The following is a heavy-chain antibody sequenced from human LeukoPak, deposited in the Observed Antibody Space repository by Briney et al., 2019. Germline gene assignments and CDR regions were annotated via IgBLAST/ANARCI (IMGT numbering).Heavy chain of an antibody. CDR2: IYYSGST. CDR3: ARHYGP. V-gene: IGHV4-39*01. J-gene: IGHJ4*02. CDR1: GGPISGYY. Sequence: SETLSLTCTVSGGPISGYYWNWIRQPPGKGLEWIGSIYYSGSTYYNPSLKSRVTISVGTSKNQFSLKLNSVTATDTAVYYCARHYGPWGQGTLVTVSS. D-gene: IGHD3-10*01.